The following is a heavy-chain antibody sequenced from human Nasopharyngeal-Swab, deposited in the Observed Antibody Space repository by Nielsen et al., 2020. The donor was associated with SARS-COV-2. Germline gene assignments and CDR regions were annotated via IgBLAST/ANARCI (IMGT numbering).Heavy chain of an antibody. V-gene: IGHV1-46*01. CDR2: INPSGGST. CDR3: ARGSLRFLEWSYYYYYMDV. Sequence: ASVKVSCKASGYTFTSYYMHWVRQAPGQGLEWMGIINPSGGSTSCAQKFQGRVTMTRDTSTSTVYMELSSLRSEDTAVYYCARGSLRFLEWSYYYYYMDVWGKGTTVTVSS. J-gene: IGHJ6*03. D-gene: IGHD3-3*01. CDR1: GYTFTSYY.